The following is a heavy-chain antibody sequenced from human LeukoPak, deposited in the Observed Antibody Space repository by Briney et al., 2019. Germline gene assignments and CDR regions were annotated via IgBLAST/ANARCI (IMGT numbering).Heavy chain of an antibody. V-gene: IGHV1-2*02. J-gene: IGHJ4*02. CDR3: ARHNYDFDFDY. CDR1: GYTFTDLY. Sequence: ASVKVSCKASGYTFTDLYIHWVRQAPGQGLEWMGFIRSNTGGTSYAQKFQARVTMTRDTSISTAYMELSGLTSDDTAVYFCARHNYDFDFDYWGQGTLVTVSS. CDR2: IRSNTGGT. D-gene: IGHD4-11*01.